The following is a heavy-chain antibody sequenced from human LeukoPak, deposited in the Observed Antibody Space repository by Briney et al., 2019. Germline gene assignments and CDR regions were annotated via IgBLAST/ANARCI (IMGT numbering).Heavy chain of an antibody. Sequence: SETLSLTCTVSGGSISSYYWSWIRQPPGKGLEWIGYIYYNGSTNYNPSLKSRVTISVDTSKNQFSLKLSSVTAADTAVYYCARGGSLFSYGYDLDWFDPWGQGTLVTVSS. CDR2: IYYNGST. D-gene: IGHD5-18*01. CDR3: ARGGSLFSYGYDLDWFDP. J-gene: IGHJ5*02. CDR1: GGSISSYY. V-gene: IGHV4-59*01.